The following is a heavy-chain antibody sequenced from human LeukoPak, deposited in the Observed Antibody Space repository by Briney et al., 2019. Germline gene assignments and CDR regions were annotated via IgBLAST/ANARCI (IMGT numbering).Heavy chain of an antibody. CDR3: ARGGPYCSSTSCYGSGGYFQH. CDR2: INHSGST. CDR1: GGSLSGYY. Sequence: SETLSLTCAVYGGSLSGYYWRWIRQPPGKGLEWIGEINHSGSTNYNPSLKSRVTISVDTSKNQFSLKLSSVTAADTAVYYCARGGPYCSSTSCYGSGGYFQHWGQGTLVTVSS. V-gene: IGHV4-34*01. D-gene: IGHD2-2*01. J-gene: IGHJ1*01.